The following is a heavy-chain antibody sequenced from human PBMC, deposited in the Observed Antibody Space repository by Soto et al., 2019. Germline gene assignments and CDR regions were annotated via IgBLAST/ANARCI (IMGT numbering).Heavy chain of an antibody. CDR2: IYWDDDK. J-gene: IGHJ5*02. CDR1: GFSLSTTGVG. D-gene: IGHD3-10*01. V-gene: IGHV2-5*02. CDR3: ARRLREYGFRRERAHYVDP. Sequence: QITLKESGPTLVRPTQTLTLTCTFSGFSLSTTGVGVGWIRQPPGKALEWLALIYWDDDKRYSPSLKSRLTITKDTSKIVVILTMTNMDTVDTATYYCARRLREYGFRRERAHYVDPWCSGALVSGSS.